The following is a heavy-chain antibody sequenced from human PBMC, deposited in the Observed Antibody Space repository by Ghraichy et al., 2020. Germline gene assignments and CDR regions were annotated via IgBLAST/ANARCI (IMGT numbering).Heavy chain of an antibody. Sequence: ESLNISCAASGFTFSGYAMTWVRQAPGRGLEWVSTISGSGDNTFYADSVKGRFTISRDNSKNTLYLQMNSLRAEDTAVYYCAKALFHYYDSSGYYYSGPLDYWGLGTLVTVSS. D-gene: IGHD3-22*01. J-gene: IGHJ4*02. CDR2: ISGSGDNT. CDR1: GFTFSGYA. CDR3: AKALFHYYDSSGYYYSGPLDY. V-gene: IGHV3-23*01.